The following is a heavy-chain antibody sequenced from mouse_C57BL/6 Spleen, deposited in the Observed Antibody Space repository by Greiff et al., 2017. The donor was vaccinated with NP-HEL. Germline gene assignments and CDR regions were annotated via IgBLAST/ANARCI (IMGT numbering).Heavy chain of an antibody. J-gene: IGHJ1*03. Sequence: VQLQQSGAELVRPGASVTLSCKASGYTFTDYEMHWVKQTPVHGLEWIGAIDPETGGTAYNQKFKGKAILTADKSSSTAYMELRSLTSEDSAVYYCTRDYYGSSSYWYFDVWGTGTTVTVSS. D-gene: IGHD1-1*01. CDR3: TRDYYGSSSYWYFDV. CDR2: IDPETGGT. V-gene: IGHV1-15*01. CDR1: GYTFTDYE.